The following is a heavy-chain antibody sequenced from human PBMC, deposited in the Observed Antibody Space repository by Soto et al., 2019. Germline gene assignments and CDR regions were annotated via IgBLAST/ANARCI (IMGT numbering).Heavy chain of an antibody. J-gene: IGHJ4*02. CDR2: IKQNGGEE. D-gene: IGHD3-9*01. CDR1: GFTFTSYW. CDR3: ATSSDTGYIFDF. Sequence: GGSLRLSCAASGFTFTSYWMSWVRQAPGKGLEWVASIKQNGGEEYYVDSVKGRFTISRDNAKNSLYLEMNSLRAEDRAVYYCATSSDTGYIFDFWGKGTLVTVSS. V-gene: IGHV3-7*01.